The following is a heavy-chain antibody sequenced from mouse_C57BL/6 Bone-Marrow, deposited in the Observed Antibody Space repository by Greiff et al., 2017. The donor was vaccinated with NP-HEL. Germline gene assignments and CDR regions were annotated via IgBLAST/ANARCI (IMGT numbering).Heavy chain of an antibody. D-gene: IGHD1-1*01. Sequence: QVQLQQPGAELVKPGASVKMSCKASGYTFTSYWITWVKQRPGQGLEWIGDIYPGSGSTNYNEKFKSKATLTVDTSSSTAYMQLSSLTAEDSAVYYCARRTTRYALDDWGQGTSVTVSS. J-gene: IGHJ4*01. CDR3: ARRTTRYALDD. V-gene: IGHV1-55*01. CDR1: GYTFTSYW. CDR2: IYPGSGST.